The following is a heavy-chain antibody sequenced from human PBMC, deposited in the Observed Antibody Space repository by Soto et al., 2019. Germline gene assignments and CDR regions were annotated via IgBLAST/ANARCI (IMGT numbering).Heavy chain of an antibody. J-gene: IGHJ4*02. CDR2: IKKDGSEK. V-gene: IGHV3-7*01. CDR1: GFTFSSYW. D-gene: IGHD2-2*01. CDR3: AGEGRGYCSSTSCPGI. Sequence: EVQLVESGGGLVQPGGSLRLSSAASGFTFSSYWMTWVRQAPGKGLEWVANIKKDGSEKYYVDSVKGRFTISRDNAKNSLYLQMSSLRDEDTAVYYCAGEGRGYCSSTSCPGIWGQGTLVTVSS.